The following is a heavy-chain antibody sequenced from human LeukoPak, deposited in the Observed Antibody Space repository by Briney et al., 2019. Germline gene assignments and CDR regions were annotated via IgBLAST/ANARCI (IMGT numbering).Heavy chain of an antibody. V-gene: IGHV3-48*03. CDR2: ISISGNTI. Sequence: GGSLRLSCAASGFTFSAYEMNWVRQAPGKGLEWVSYISISGNTIDYADSVKGRFTMSRDIAKNSLYLQMNSLGPEDTAVYYCARESTWDAFDVWGQGTMVTVSS. J-gene: IGHJ3*01. CDR3: ARESTWDAFDV. CDR1: GFTFSAYE.